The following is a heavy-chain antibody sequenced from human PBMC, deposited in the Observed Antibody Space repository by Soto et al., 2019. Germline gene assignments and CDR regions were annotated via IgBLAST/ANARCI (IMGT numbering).Heavy chain of an antibody. CDR2: INSDGSST. D-gene: IGHD3-10*01. CDR1: GFTFSKYW. CDR3: ARGEASGERGPQYSYGMDV. J-gene: IGHJ6*02. V-gene: IGHV3-74*01. Sequence: DVRLVESGGGLVQPGGSLRLSCAASGFTFSKYWTHWVRQVPGKGLVWVSRINSDGSSTSYADSVRGRFTISRDNAKKTLYLQLNSLRVDDTAVYYCARGEASGERGPQYSYGMDVWGQGTTVIVS.